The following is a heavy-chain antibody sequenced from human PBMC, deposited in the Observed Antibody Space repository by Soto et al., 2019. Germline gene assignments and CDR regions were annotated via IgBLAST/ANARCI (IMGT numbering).Heavy chain of an antibody. CDR2: ISYSGST. Sequence: PSETLALSCAVSGESIFSGDFYWSWIRQPPGKGLEWIGYISYSGSTKYNPSLRGRLTISADTSKNQFSLRLNSVSAADTAVYYCAKNRMVHGTHYRGRGHFVTVSS. CDR3: AKNRMVHGTHY. J-gene: IGHJ4*02. CDR1: GESIFSGDFY. D-gene: IGHD3-10*01. V-gene: IGHV4-61*08.